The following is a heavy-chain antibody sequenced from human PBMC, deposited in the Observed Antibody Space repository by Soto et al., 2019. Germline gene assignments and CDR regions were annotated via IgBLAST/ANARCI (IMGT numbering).Heavy chain of an antibody. Sequence: PSETLSLTCTVSGGSISSYSWSWIRQPPGKGLEWIGNIYYSGSTNYNPSLKSRVTISVDTSKNQFSLKLSSVTAADTAVYYCARRTWSGYYNDYWGQGTLVTVSS. J-gene: IGHJ4*02. CDR3: ARRTWSGYYNDY. CDR2: IYYSGST. D-gene: IGHD3-3*01. CDR1: GGSISSYS. V-gene: IGHV4-59*08.